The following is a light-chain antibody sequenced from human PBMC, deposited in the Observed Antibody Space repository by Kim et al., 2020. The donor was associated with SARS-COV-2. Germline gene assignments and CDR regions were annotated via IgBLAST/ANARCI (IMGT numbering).Light chain of an antibody. Sequence: AIRITQSPSSLSASTGDRVTITCRASQGISSYLAWYQQKPGKAPKLLIYAASTLQSGVPSRFSGSGSGTDFTLTISCLQSEDFATYYCQQYNSYPPTFGQGTKVDIK. CDR2: AAS. V-gene: IGKV1-8*01. CDR1: QGISSY. CDR3: QQYNSYPPT. J-gene: IGKJ1*01.